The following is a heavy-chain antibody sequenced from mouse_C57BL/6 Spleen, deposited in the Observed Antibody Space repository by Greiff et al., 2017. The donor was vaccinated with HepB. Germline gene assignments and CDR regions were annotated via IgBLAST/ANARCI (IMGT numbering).Heavy chain of an antibody. CDR1: GYAFSSSW. D-gene: IGHD2-2*01. CDR2: IYPGDGDT. CDR3: AREGAMVTTGYFDV. J-gene: IGHJ1*03. Sequence: QVQLKESGPELVKPGASVKISCKASGYAFSSSWMNWVKQRPGKGLEWIGRIYPGDGDTNYNGKFKGKATLTADKSSSTAYMQLSSLTSEDSAVYFCAREGAMVTTGYFDVWGTGTTVTVSS. V-gene: IGHV1-82*01.